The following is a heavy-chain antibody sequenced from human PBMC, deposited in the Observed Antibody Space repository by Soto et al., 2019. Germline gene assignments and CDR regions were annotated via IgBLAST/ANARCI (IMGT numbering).Heavy chain of an antibody. CDR3: ASPVPAAPVYYYYGMDV. Sequence: ASVKVSCKASGYTFITYDIHWVRQATGQGLEWMGWMNPSNGNAGYAQKFQGRVTITADESTSTAYMELSSLRSEDTAVYYCASPVPAAPVYYYYGMDVWGQGTTVTVS. V-gene: IGHV1-8*01. CDR1: GYTFITYD. J-gene: IGHJ6*02. CDR2: MNPSNGNA. D-gene: IGHD2-2*01.